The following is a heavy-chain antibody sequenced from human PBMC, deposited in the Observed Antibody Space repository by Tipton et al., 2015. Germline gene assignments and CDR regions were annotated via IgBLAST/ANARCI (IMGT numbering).Heavy chain of an antibody. V-gene: IGHV4-59*01. CDR1: GTSLSGFY. CDR3: ARENAYYYGMDV. D-gene: IGHD1-1*01. J-gene: IGHJ6*02. CDR2: IRYSGGT. Sequence: TLSLTCTVSGTSLSGFYWTWIRQPPGKGLEWIGYIRYSGGTNYKPSLRGRVSISLDMSKNQFSLKLRSVTAADTAMYFCARENAYYYGMDVWGQGTPVTVSS.